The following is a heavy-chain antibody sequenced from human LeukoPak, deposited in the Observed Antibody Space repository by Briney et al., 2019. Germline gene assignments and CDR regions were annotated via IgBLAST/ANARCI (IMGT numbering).Heavy chain of an antibody. CDR3: AKGGMDDILTGYGYYYYYMDV. V-gene: IGHV3-30*02. D-gene: IGHD3-9*01. J-gene: IGHJ6*03. CDR2: IRYDGSNK. Sequence: GGSLRLSCAASGFTFSSYSMNWVRQAPGKGLEWVAFIRYDGSNKYYADSVKGRFTISRDNSKNTLYLQMNSLRAEDTAVYYCAKGGMDDILTGYGYYYYYMDVWGKGTTVTVSS. CDR1: GFTFSSYS.